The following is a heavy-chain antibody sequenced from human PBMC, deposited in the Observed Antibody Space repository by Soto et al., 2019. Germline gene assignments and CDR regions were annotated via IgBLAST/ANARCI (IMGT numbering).Heavy chain of an antibody. CDR2: IYYSGST. Sequence: PSETLSLTCTVSGGSISSYYWSWIRQPPGKGLEWIGCIYYSGSTNYNPSLKSRVTISVDTSKNQFSLKLSSVTAADTAVYYCARDRDSGGGKERGVIGLWGQGTLVTVSS. CDR3: ARDRDSGGGKERGVIGL. D-gene: IGHD3-10*01. V-gene: IGHV4-59*01. CDR1: GGSISSYY. J-gene: IGHJ4*02.